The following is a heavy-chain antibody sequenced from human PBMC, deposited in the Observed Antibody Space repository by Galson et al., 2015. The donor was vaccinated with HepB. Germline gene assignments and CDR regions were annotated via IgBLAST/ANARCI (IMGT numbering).Heavy chain of an antibody. CDR1: GYTFTGYY. CDR3: ARDGAFDI. Sequence: SVKVSCKASGYTFTGYYIHWVRQAPGQGLEWMGWINPNSGGTNYAQKFQGRVTTTRDTSISTAYMELSRLRYDDTAVYYCARDGAFDIWGQGTMVTVSS. J-gene: IGHJ3*02. CDR2: INPNSGGT. V-gene: IGHV1-2*02.